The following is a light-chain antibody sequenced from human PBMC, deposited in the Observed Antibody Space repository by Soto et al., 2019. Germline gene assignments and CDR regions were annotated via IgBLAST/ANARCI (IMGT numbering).Light chain of an antibody. CDR3: QQYNAFPPPSIT. Sequence: EIVMTQSAATLSVSPGERATLSCRASQSVSSNLAWYQQKPGQAPRLLIYGASTRATGIPARFSGSGSGTEFTLTISSLQSEDFAVYYCQQYNAFPPPSITLGPGTRLDTK. J-gene: IGKJ5*01. V-gene: IGKV3-15*01. CDR2: GAS. CDR1: QSVSSN.